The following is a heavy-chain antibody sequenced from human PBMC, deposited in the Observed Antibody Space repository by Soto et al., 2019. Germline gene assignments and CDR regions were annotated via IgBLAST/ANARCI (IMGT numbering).Heavy chain of an antibody. CDR2: IYSGSST. J-gene: IGHJ4*02. CDR1: GFTVSSNY. Sequence: PGGSLRLSCAASGFTVSSNYMSWVRQAPGKGLEWVSVIYSGSSTYYADSAKGRFTISRHNSKNTLYLQMNSLRAEDTAVYYCARAHGSGSYYSPYYFDYWGQGTLVTVSS. V-gene: IGHV3-53*04. CDR3: ARAHGSGSYYSPYYFDY. D-gene: IGHD3-10*01.